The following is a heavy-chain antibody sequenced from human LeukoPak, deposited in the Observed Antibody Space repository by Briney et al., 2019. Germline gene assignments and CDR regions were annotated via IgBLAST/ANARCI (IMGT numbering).Heavy chain of an antibody. D-gene: IGHD2-2*01. Sequence: SETLSLTRTVSGGSISSYYWSWIRQPPGKGLEWIGYIYYSGSTNYNPSLKSRVTISVDTSKNQFSLKLSSVTAADTAVYYCARGCSSTSCYHSGYYYYYMEVWGKGTTVTVSS. CDR2: IYYSGST. CDR3: ARGCSSTSCYHSGYYYYYMEV. J-gene: IGHJ6*03. CDR1: GGSISSYY. V-gene: IGHV4-59*01.